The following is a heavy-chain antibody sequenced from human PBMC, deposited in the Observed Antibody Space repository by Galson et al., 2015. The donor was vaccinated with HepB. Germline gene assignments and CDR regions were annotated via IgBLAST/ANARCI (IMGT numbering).Heavy chain of an antibody. CDR3: AKANPDVYTSGWYGVNDY. CDR1: GFSFSTYA. Sequence: SLRLSCAASGFSFSTYAMSWVRQAPGKGLEWVSAIRGGAGDTFYANSLTGRFTISRDNSKNTVYLQMNSLRSEDTALYYCAKANPDVYTSGWYGVNDYWGQGTRVTVSS. CDR2: IRGGAGDT. J-gene: IGHJ4*02. D-gene: IGHD6-19*01. V-gene: IGHV3-23*01.